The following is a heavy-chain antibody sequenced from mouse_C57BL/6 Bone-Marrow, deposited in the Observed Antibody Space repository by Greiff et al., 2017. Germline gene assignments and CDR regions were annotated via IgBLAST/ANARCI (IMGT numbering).Heavy chain of an antibody. CDR2: ISGGGGNT. Sequence: EVMLVESGGGLVKPGGSLKLSCAASGFTFSSYTMSWVRQTPEKRLEWVATISGGGGNTYYPDRVKGRFTISRDKAKNTLYLQMSSLRSEDTALYDCARWGTTVLDYWGQGTTLTVS. D-gene: IGHD1-1*01. CDR3: ARWGTTVLDY. V-gene: IGHV5-9*01. J-gene: IGHJ2*01. CDR1: GFTFSSYT.